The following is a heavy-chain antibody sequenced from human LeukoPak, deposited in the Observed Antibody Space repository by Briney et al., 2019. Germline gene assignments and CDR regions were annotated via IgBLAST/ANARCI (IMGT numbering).Heavy chain of an antibody. Sequence: PSQTLSLTCAVSGGSISSGGYSWSWIRQPPGKGLEWIGYIYDSGSKYYNPSLKSRVTISVDKSKNQFSLNLSSVTAADTAVCYCARGVPAAVTNYFDYWGQGTLVTVSS. V-gene: IGHV4-30-2*01. CDR1: GGSISSGGYS. D-gene: IGHD2-2*01. CDR2: IYDSGSK. CDR3: ARGVPAAVTNYFDY. J-gene: IGHJ4*02.